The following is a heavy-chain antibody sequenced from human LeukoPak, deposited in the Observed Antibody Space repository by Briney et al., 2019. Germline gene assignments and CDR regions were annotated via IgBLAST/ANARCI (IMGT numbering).Heavy chain of an antibody. CDR1: GFTFSSYS. D-gene: IGHD3-22*01. CDR2: ISSSSSYI. J-gene: IGHJ4*02. Sequence: PGGSLRLSCAASGFTFSSYSMNWVRQAPGKGLEWVSSISSSSSYINYADSVKGRFTISRDNAKNSLYLQMNSLRAEDTAVYYCARGRYYDSSGYNYFDYWGQGTLVTVSS. CDR3: ARGRYYDSSGYNYFDY. V-gene: IGHV3-21*01.